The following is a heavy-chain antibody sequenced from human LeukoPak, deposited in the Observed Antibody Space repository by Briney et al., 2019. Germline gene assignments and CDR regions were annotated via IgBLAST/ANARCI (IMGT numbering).Heavy chain of an antibody. CDR2: IRSKTYDCTT. V-gene: IGHV3-49*04. J-gene: IGHJ4*02. Sequence: GGSLRLSCTASGFTFGDYAMSWVRQAPGKRLEGVGFIRSKTYDCTTEYAASVTGRFTISRNESKRIAYLQMNSLKTDDTAVYYCTRVWLQYFDYWGQGTLITVSS. CDR3: TRVWLQYFDY. CDR1: GFTFGDYA. D-gene: IGHD5-24*01.